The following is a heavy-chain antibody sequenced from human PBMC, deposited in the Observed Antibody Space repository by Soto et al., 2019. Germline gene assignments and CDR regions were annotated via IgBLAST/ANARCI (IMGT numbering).Heavy chain of an antibody. CDR3: GKAAITMFRGVSSYYGMDV. Sequence: EVQLVESGGGLVQPGRSLRLSCAASGFTFDDYAMHWVRQAPGKGLEWVSGISWNSGSIGYADSVKGRFTISRDNGKKSLYLQVISLRAEDTSLYYCGKAAITMFRGVSSYYGMDVWGQGTTVTVSS. J-gene: IGHJ6*02. CDR2: ISWNSGSI. CDR1: GFTFDDYA. V-gene: IGHV3-9*01. D-gene: IGHD3-10*01.